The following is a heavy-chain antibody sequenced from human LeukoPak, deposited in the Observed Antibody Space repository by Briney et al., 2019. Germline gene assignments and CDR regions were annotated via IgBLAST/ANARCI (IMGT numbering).Heavy chain of an antibody. J-gene: IGHJ6*03. V-gene: IGHV3-21*01. CDR2: ISSSSSYI. D-gene: IGHD1/OR15-1a*01. CDR3: ARPRRTDTPYHCMDV. CDR1: GFTFSSYS. Sequence: PGGSLRLSCAASGFTFSSYSMNWVRQAPGKGLEWVSSISSSSSYIYYADSVRGRFTISRDNAKNSLYLQMDSLRAEDTAVYYCARPRRTDTPYHCMDVWGKGTTVTVSS.